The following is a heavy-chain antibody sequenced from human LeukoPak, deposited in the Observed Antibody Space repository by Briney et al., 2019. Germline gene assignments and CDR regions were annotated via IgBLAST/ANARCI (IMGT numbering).Heavy chain of an antibody. CDR1: GFIFSSEA. V-gene: IGHV3-23*01. CDR3: AKDPSRPAYYYYGMDV. Sequence: PGGSLRLSCAASGFIFSSEAMSWVRQAPGKRLEWVSAISFSGGSTYYADSVKGRFTISRDNSKNTLYLQMSSLRADDTAVYYCAKDPSRPAYYYYGMDVWGQGTTVT. CDR2: ISFSGGST. J-gene: IGHJ6*02.